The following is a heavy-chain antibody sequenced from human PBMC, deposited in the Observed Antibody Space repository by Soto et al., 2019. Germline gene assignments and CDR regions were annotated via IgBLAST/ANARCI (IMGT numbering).Heavy chain of an antibody. Sequence: GGSLRLSCAASGFRFNVYSMNWIRQAPGKGLEWFAYITSDTNTIKYADSVRGRFTISRDNAKNSVDLQMNSLRDEDTAMYYCARSVEGHFDYWGQGTVVTVSS. CDR2: ITSDTNTI. J-gene: IGHJ4*02. D-gene: IGHD6-19*01. CDR3: ARSVEGHFDY. V-gene: IGHV3-48*02. CDR1: GFRFNVYS.